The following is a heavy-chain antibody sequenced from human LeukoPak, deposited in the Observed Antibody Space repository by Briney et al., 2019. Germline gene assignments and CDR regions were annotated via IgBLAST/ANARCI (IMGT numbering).Heavy chain of an antibody. Sequence: PGGSLRLSCAASGFTFSDYYMSWIRQAPGKGLEWVSCISSSGSTIYYADSVKGRFTISRDNARNSLYLQMNSLRAEDTAVYYCARGGGSAYYYYYGMDVWGQGTTVTVSS. V-gene: IGHV3-11*01. CDR2: ISSSGSTI. D-gene: IGHD3-16*01. CDR1: GFTFSDYY. CDR3: ARGGGSAYYYYYGMDV. J-gene: IGHJ6*02.